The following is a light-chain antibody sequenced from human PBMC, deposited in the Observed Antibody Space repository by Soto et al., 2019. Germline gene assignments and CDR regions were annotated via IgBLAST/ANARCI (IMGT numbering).Light chain of an antibody. Sequence: QSVLTQPPSASGTPGQRVTISCSGSSSNIGSNTVNWYQQLPGTAPKLLIYTNSQRPSGVPDRFSGSKSGTSASLAISGLQSEDEADYYCATWDDSLNGSVFGPGTKVTVL. J-gene: IGLJ1*01. CDR2: TNS. CDR1: SSNIGSNT. CDR3: ATWDDSLNGSV. V-gene: IGLV1-44*01.